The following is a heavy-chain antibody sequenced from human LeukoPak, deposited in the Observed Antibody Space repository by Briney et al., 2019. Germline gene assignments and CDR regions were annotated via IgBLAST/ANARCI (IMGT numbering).Heavy chain of an antibody. CDR2: INHSGST. V-gene: IGHV4-34*01. Sequence: SETLSLTCAVYGESFSGYYWSWIRQPPGKGLEWIGEINHSGSTNYNPSLKSRVTISVDTSKNQFSLKLSSVTAADTAVYYCARVSGWYGGWFDPWGQGTLVTVSS. J-gene: IGHJ5*02. D-gene: IGHD6-19*01. CDR3: ARVSGWYGGWFDP. CDR1: GESFSGYY.